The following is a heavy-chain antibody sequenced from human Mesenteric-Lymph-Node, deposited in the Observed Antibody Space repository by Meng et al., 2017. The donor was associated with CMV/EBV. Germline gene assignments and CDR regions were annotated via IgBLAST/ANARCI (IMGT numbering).Heavy chain of an antibody. CDR1: GVSFSSYA. V-gene: IGHV3-23*01. Sequence: SGVSFSSYAMSWVRQAPGKGLEWVSAISGSGGSTYYADSVKGRFTISRDNSKNTLYLQMNGLRAEDTAVYYCAKDTSSSSWYKFFDYWGQGTLVTVSS. CDR2: ISGSGGST. J-gene: IGHJ4*02. CDR3: AKDTSSSSWYKFFDY. D-gene: IGHD6-13*01.